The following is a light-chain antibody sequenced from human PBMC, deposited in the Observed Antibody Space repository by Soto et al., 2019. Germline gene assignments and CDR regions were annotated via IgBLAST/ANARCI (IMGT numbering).Light chain of an antibody. J-gene: IGKJ1*01. CDR3: QQYGSSPTT. CDR1: QSVSSNY. V-gene: IGKV3-20*01. Sequence: EIVLTQSPGTLSLSPGERATLSCRAGQSVSSNYLAWYQQRPGQAPRLLIYGASSKATGIPDRFSGSGSGTDFTLTISRLEPEDFVVYYCQQYGSSPTTFGQGTKVQIK. CDR2: GAS.